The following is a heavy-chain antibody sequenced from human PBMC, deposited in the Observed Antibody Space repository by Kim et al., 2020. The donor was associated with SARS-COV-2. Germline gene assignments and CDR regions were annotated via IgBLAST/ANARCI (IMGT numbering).Heavy chain of an antibody. CDR3: AREVPYPYGGNQSVGAFL. D-gene: IGHD4-17*01. J-gene: IGHJ3*01. CDR2: IYTSGST. V-gene: IGHV4-61*02. CDR1: GGSISSGSYY. Sequence: SETLSLTCTVSGGSISSGSYYWSWIRQPAGKGLEWIGRIYTSGSTNYNPSLKSRVTISVDTSKNQFSLKLSSVTAADTAVYYCAREVPYPYGGNQSVGAFLWGQGTMVTVSS.